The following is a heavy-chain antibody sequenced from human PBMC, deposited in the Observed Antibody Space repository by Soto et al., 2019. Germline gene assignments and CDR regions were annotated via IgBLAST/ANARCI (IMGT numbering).Heavy chain of an antibody. CDR3: ARGTLIEVFDY. D-gene: IGHD2-21*01. CDR2: IYYSGST. CDR1: GDSISSDY. Sequence: PSETLSLTCSVSGDSISSDYWSWIRQPPGKGLEWIGYIYYSGSTSYNSFLKNRVTISIGRSKNQFSLKLTSVTAADTALYYCARGTLIEVFDYWGQGILVTVSS. J-gene: IGHJ4*02. V-gene: IGHV4-59*08.